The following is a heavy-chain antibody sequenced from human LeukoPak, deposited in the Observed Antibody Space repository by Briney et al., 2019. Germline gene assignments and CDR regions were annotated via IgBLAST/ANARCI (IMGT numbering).Heavy chain of an antibody. CDR3: ARGPRQRYCSGGSCYRWGVDKELDY. D-gene: IGHD2-15*01. CDR1: GGSFSGYY. J-gene: IGHJ4*02. V-gene: IGHV4-34*01. Sequence: SETLSLTCAVYGGSFSGYYWSWIRQPPGKGLEWIGEINHSGSTNYNPSPKSRVTISVDTSKNQFSLKLSSVTAADTAVYYCARGPRQRYCSGGSCYRWGVDKELDYWGQGTLVTVSS. CDR2: INHSGST.